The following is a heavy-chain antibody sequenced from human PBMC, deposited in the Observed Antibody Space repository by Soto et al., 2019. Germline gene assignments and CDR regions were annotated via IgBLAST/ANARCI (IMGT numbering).Heavy chain of an antibody. D-gene: IGHD5-12*01. CDR1: GYSFTSYW. J-gene: IGHJ6*03. V-gene: IGHV5-51*01. Sequence: GESLKISCKGSGYSFTSYWIGWVRQMPGKGLEWMGIIYPGDSDTRYSPSFQGQVTISADKSISTAYLQWSSLKASDTAMYCCARGSSSGWLRTGYYYMDVWGKGTTVTVSS. CDR2: IYPGDSDT. CDR3: ARGSSSGWLRTGYYYMDV.